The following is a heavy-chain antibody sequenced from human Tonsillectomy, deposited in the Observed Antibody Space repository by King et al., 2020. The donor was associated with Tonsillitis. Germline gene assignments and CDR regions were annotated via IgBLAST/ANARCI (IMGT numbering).Heavy chain of an antibody. CDR1: GFTFSSYA. D-gene: IGHD2-15*01. V-gene: IGHV3-23*01. Sequence: GGGGGRGGGSVGRSCAASGFTFSSYAMSWVRQAPGKGLEWVSAISGSGGSTYYADSVKGRFTISRDNSKNTLYLQMNSLRAEDTAVYYWAKSWGPVVAATFDYWGQGTLVTVSS. J-gene: IGHJ4*02. CDR3: AKSWGPVVAATFDY. CDR2: ISGSGGST.